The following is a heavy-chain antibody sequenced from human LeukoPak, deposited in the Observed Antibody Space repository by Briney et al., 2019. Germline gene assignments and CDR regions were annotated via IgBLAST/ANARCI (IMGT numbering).Heavy chain of an antibody. Sequence: ASVKVSCKASGYTFTSYYMHWVRQAHGQGLEWMGIINPSGGSTSYAQKFQGRVTMTRDTSTSTVYMELSSLRSEDTAVYYCAREYCSGGSCYGLDYWGQGTLVTVSS. D-gene: IGHD2-15*01. J-gene: IGHJ4*02. CDR1: GYTFTSYY. V-gene: IGHV1-46*01. CDR2: INPSGGST. CDR3: AREYCSGGSCYGLDY.